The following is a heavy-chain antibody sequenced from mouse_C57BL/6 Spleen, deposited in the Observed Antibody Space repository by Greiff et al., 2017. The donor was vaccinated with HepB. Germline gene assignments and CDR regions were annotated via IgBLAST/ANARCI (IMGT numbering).Heavy chain of an antibody. V-gene: IGHV3-6*01. J-gene: IGHJ3*01. Sequence: EVQLQESGPGLVKPSQSLSLTCSVTGYSITSGYYWNWIRQFPGNKPEWMGYISYDGSNNYNPSLQNRISITRDTSKNQFFLKLNSVTTEDTATYYCARDNYDRFAYWGQGTLVTVSA. CDR1: GYSITSGYY. D-gene: IGHD2-4*01. CDR2: ISYDGSN. CDR3: ARDNYDRFAY.